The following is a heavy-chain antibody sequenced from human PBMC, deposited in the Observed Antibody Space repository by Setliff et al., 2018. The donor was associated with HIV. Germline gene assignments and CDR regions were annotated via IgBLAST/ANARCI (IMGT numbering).Heavy chain of an antibody. D-gene: IGHD3-9*01. CDR2: ISSSSSYI. V-gene: IGHV3-21*01. CDR3: AREPHELRYFDWLLYPAYYYYGMDV. J-gene: IGHJ6*02. Sequence: PGGSLRLSCAASGFTFSSYSMNWVRQAQGKGLEWVSSISSSSSYIYYADSVRGRFTISRDNAKNALYLQRNSLRAEDTAVYYCAREPHELRYFDWLLYPAYYYYGMDVWGQGTTVTVSS. CDR1: GFTFSSYS.